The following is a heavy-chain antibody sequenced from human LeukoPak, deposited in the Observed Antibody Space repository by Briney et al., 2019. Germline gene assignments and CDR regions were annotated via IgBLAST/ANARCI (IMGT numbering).Heavy chain of an antibody. Sequence: PGGSLRLSCAASGFTFSSYAMHWVRQAPGKGLEWVAVISYDGSNEYYADSVKGRFTISRDNSKNTLYLQMNSLRAEDTAVYYCASQLELYPYYFDYWGQGTLVTVSS. D-gene: IGHD1-7*01. J-gene: IGHJ4*02. CDR1: GFTFSSYA. V-gene: IGHV3-30*04. CDR3: ASQLELYPYYFDY. CDR2: ISYDGSNE.